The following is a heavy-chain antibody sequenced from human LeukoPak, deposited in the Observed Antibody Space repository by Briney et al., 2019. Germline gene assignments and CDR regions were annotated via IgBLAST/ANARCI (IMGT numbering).Heavy chain of an antibody. CDR2: ISSSSSYI. Sequence: PGGSLRLSCAASGFTFSSYSMNWVRQAPGKGLEWVSSISSSSSYIYYADSVKGRFTISRDNAKNSLYLQMNSLRAEDTAVYYCARDFYRYYDSSGYYYYWGQGTLVTVSS. J-gene: IGHJ4*02. CDR1: GFTFSSYS. V-gene: IGHV3-21*01. D-gene: IGHD3-22*01. CDR3: ARDFYRYYDSSGYYYY.